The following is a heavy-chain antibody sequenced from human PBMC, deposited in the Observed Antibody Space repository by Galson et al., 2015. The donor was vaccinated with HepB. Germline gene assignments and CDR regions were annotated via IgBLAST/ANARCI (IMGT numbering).Heavy chain of an antibody. CDR1: GFTFSTYR. D-gene: IGHD3-10*01. CDR2: ISHDGTDK. Sequence: SLRLSCAASGFTFSTYRLHWFRQAPGKGLEWVAVISHDGTDKYYAKSQEGRFTVSRDNSRSTLYLEMNSLRPDDTAIYYCAREGGEWGQGTLVTVSS. V-gene: IGHV3-30*04. CDR3: AREGGE. J-gene: IGHJ1*01.